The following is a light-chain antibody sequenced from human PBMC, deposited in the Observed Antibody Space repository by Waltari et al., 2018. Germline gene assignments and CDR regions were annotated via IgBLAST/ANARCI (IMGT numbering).Light chain of an antibody. CDR2: AAS. CDR3: QQSSSSLLT. CDR1: QSINNY. J-gene: IGKJ4*01. Sequence: TCQASQSINNYLNWYQQKPRKAPELLIYAASNLESGVPSRFSGSGSGADFTLTISSLQPEDFAAYFCQQSSSSLLTFGGGTKVEIK. V-gene: IGKV1-39*01.